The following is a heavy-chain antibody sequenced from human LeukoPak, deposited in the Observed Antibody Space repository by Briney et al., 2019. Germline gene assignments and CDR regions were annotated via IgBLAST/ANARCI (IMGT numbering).Heavy chain of an antibody. CDR1: GFTFSSYS. CDR2: ISSSTSTI. J-gene: IGHJ4*02. D-gene: IGHD6-6*01. Sequence: PGGSLRLSCAASGFTFSSYSMNWVRQAPGKGLEWVSYISSSTSTIYYADSVKGRFTISRDNSKNTLYLQMNSLRAEDTAVYYCATNRQLVGRGVDYWGQGTLVTVSS. V-gene: IGHV3-48*01. CDR3: ATNRQLVGRGVDY.